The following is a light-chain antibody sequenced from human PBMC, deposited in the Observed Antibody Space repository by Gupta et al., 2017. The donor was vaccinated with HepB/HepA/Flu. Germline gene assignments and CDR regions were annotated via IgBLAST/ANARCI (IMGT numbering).Light chain of an antibody. CDR2: GGS. Sequence: EIVLTQSPGTLSLSPGERATLSCRASQSVSSTYLAWYQQKPGQAPRLLVYGGSTRATGIPDRFSGSGSGTDFTLTINRREPEDFAVYYCQQYENSHQYTFGQGTKLEIK. CDR1: QSVSSTY. J-gene: IGKJ2*01. V-gene: IGKV3-20*01. CDR3: QQYENSHQYT.